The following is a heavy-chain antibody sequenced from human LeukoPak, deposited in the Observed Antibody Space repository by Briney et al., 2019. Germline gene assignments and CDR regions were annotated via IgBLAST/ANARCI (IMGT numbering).Heavy chain of an antibody. CDR3: AKDPRTERYFDL. V-gene: IGHV3-74*01. J-gene: IGHJ2*01. Sequence: GGSLRLSCAASGFTFSSYWMHWVRQAPGKGLVWVSRINSDGSSTSYADSVKGRFTISRDNAKNTLYLQMNSLRAEGTAVYYCAKDPRTERYFDLWGRGTLVTVSS. CDR1: GFTFSSYW. CDR2: INSDGSST.